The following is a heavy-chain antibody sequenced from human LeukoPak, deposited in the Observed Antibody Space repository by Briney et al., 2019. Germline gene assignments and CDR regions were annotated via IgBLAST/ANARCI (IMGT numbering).Heavy chain of an antibody. CDR1: GGSFSGYY. CDR2: INRSGST. D-gene: IGHD2-2*01. V-gene: IGHV4-34*01. Sequence: KSSETLSLTCAVYGGSFSGYYWSWIRQPPGKGLEWIGEINRSGSTNYNPSLKSRVTISVDTSKNQFSLKLSSVTAADTAVYYCASLGGQLPSYNWFDPWGQGTLVTVSS. CDR3: ASLGGQLPSYNWFDP. J-gene: IGHJ5*02.